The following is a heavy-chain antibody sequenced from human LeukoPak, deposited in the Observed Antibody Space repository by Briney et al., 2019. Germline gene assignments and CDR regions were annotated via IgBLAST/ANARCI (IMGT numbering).Heavy chain of an antibody. CDR1: GGTSSSYA. CDR3: ARLLWLVPDDAFDI. CDR2: IIPIFGTA. J-gene: IGHJ3*02. Sequence: ASVKVSCKASGGTSSSYAISWVRQAPGQGLEWMGGIIPIFGTANYAQKFQGRVTITADESTSTAYMELSSLRSEDTAVYYCARLLWLVPDDAFDIWGQGTMVTVSS. V-gene: IGHV1-69*13. D-gene: IGHD5-18*01.